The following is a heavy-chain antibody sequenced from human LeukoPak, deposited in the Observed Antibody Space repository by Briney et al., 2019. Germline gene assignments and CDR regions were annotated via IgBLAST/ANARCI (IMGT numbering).Heavy chain of an antibody. D-gene: IGHD6-19*01. J-gene: IGHJ4*02. CDR3: ARDRDSSGWHVADY. V-gene: IGHV1-18*01. CDR1: GYTLRSYD. Sequence: ASVKVSCKASGYTLRSYDITWVRQAPGQGLEWMGWINPNNGNTNYAQKFQGRVTMTTDTPTSTAYVEMRSLRSDDTAVYYCARDRDSSGWHVADYWGQGTLVTVSS. CDR2: INPNNGNT.